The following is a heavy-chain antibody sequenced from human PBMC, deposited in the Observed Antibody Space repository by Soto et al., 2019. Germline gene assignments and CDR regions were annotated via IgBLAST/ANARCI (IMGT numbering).Heavy chain of an antibody. J-gene: IGHJ4*02. V-gene: IGHV3-23*01. Sequence: EVQLLESGGGLVQPGGSLTLSCAASGFTFSTYAMTWVRQAPGKGLEWVSTISDSDGSTYYADSVKGRFTISRDTSKNTVSLQMNSLRAEDTAVYYCAKEVEGGWYYVDYGGQGTRVTVSS. CDR1: GFTFSTYA. D-gene: IGHD2-15*01. CDR2: ISDSDGST. CDR3: AKEVEGGWYYVDY.